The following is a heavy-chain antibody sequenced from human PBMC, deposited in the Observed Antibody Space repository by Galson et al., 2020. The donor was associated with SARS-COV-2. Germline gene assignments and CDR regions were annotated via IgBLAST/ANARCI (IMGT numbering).Heavy chain of an antibody. D-gene: IGHD3-22*01. Sequence: ASVKVSCKASGYTFTSNGISWMRQAPGQGLEWMGWNTNYAQKFQGRVTMTTDTSTTTAYMELRGLRSDDTAVYYCARSSYRSGYPSFDYWGQGTLVTVSS. CDR1: GYTFTSNG. J-gene: IGHJ4*02. CDR2: NT. CDR3: ARSSYRSGYPSFDY. V-gene: IGHV1-18*01.